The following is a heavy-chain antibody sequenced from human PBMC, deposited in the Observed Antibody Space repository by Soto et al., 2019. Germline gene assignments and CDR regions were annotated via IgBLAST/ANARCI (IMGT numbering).Heavy chain of an antibody. V-gene: IGHV4-59*01. CDR2: IYYSGST. CDR1: GGSISSYY. CDR3: ARGGNQYYFDY. D-gene: IGHD2-2*01. Sequence: QVRLQESGPGLVKPSETLSLTCTVSGGSISSYYWSWIRQPPGKGLEWIGYIYYSGSTNYNPSLKSRVTISVDTSKNQFSLKLSSVTAADTAVYYCARGGNQYYFDYWGQGTLVTVSS. J-gene: IGHJ4*02.